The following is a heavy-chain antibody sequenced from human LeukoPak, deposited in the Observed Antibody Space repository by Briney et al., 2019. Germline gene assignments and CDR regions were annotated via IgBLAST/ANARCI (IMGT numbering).Heavy chain of an antibody. CDR1: GFTFSSYV. V-gene: IGHV3-64*01. CDR2: ISSRGTTT. CDR3: ARGGEWAPGYYFDY. D-gene: IGHD3-16*01. J-gene: IGHJ4*02. Sequence: QPGGSLRLSCAASGFTFSSYVLYWVRQGPGTGLEFVSAISSRGTTTYYANSVKGRFAISRDNSKNTLYLQLGSLRVEDMAVYYCARGGEWAPGYYFDYWGQGALVTVSS.